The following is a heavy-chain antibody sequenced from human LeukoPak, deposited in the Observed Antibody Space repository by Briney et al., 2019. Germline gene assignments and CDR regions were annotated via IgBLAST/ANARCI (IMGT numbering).Heavy chain of an antibody. CDR2: ISSSSSTI. V-gene: IGHV3-48*04. CDR1: GFTFSSYS. J-gene: IGHJ3*02. Sequence: GRSLRLSCAASGFTFSSYSMNWVRQAPGKGLEWVSYISSSSSTIYYADSVKGRFTISRDNAKNSLYLQMNSLRAEDTAVYYCARSDSYGSNDAFDIWAKGQWSPSLQ. CDR3: ARSDSYGSNDAFDI. D-gene: IGHD5-18*01.